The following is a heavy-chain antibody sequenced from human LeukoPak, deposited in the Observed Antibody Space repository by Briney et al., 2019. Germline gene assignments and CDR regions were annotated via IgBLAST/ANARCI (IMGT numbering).Heavy chain of an antibody. D-gene: IGHD6-19*01. V-gene: IGHV3-48*01. J-gene: IGHJ2*01. CDR2: ISSSSSTI. CDR3: ARDRAVAGTYWYFDL. CDR1: GFSFSSYS. Sequence: GGSLRLSCAASGFSFSSYSMSWVRQAPGKGLEWVSYISSSSSTIYYADSVKGRFTISRDNAKNSLYLQMSSLRAEDTAVYYCARDRAVAGTYWYFDLWGRGTLVTVSS.